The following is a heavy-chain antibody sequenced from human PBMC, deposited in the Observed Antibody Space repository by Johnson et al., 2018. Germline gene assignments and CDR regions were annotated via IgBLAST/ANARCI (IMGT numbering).Heavy chain of an antibody. CDR2: ISWNSGSI. D-gene: IGHD6-6*01. CDR1: GFTFDDYA. Sequence: VQLVQSGGGLVQPGRSLRLSCAASGFTFDDYAMHWVRQAPGKGLEWVSGISWNSGSIGYADSVKGRFTISRDNAKNSLYLQMNSLRAEDTALYYCAKAQLYSSSSVVAFDIWGQGTMVTVSS. CDR3: AKAQLYSSSSVVAFDI. V-gene: IGHV3-9*01. J-gene: IGHJ3*02.